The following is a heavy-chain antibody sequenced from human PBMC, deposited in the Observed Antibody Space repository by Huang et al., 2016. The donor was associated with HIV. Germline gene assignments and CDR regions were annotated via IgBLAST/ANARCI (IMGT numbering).Heavy chain of an antibody. Sequence: QVQLQQWGAGLLKPSETLSLTCAVYGGSFSGYYGSWIRQPPGKGREWIGEINHSGRTTYNPSLKSRVTISVDTSKNQFSLKLSSVTAADTAVYYCASLAAATTSFDYWGQGTLVTVSS. CDR1: GGSFSGYY. V-gene: IGHV4-34*01. D-gene: IGHD6-13*01. J-gene: IGHJ4*02. CDR3: ASLAAATTSFDY. CDR2: INHSGRT.